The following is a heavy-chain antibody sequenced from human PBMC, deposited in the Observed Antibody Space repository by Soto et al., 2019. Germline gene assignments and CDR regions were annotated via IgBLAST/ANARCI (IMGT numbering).Heavy chain of an antibody. CDR2: IYYSGST. D-gene: IGHD4-4*01. Sequence: PSETLSLTCTVSGGSISSGGYYWSWIRQHPGKGLEWIGYIYYSGSTYYNPSLKNRVTISVDTSKNQFSLKLSSVTAADTAVYFCASFPTVTAEGYYYYGMDVWGQGTTVTVSS. CDR1: GGSISSGGYY. CDR3: ASFPTVTAEGYYYYGMDV. J-gene: IGHJ6*02. V-gene: IGHV4-31*03.